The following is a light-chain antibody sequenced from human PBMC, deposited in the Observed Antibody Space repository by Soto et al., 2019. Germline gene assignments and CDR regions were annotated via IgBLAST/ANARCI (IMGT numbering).Light chain of an antibody. V-gene: IGKV1-39*01. CDR2: AAS. Sequence: DIQMTQSPSSLSASVGDRVTITCRASQSISSYLNWYQQKPGKAPKLLIYAASSLQSGVPSRFSRSGSGADFTLTISSLQPEDFAAYYWHQSYSTPRTFGQGTKVESK. J-gene: IGKJ1*01. CDR1: QSISSY. CDR3: HQSYSTPRT.